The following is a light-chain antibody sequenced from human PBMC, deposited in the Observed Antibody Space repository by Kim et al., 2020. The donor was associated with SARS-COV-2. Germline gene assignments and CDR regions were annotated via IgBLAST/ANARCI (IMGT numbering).Light chain of an antibody. CDR1: QNVGIW. CDR3: QQYNSYSQT. J-gene: IGKJ1*01. Sequence: ASAGDRVTITCRASQNVGIWLAWYQQKPGSAPKLLIFDASRVKSGVPSRFSGSGSGTEFTLTISSLQPDDFATYYCQQYNSYSQTFGQGTKVDIK. CDR2: DAS. V-gene: IGKV1-5*01.